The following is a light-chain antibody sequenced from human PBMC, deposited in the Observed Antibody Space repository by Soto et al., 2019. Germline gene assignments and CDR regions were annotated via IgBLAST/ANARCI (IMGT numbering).Light chain of an antibody. Sequence: DIEMTQSPSSLSASVGDRVAITCRASQGIRNDLSWYQQKPGKAPKRLIYAASSLQGGVPSRFSGSGSGTEFTLTITSLQPEDFATYYCLLHKSYVWTFGQGTRLEIK. CDR2: AAS. J-gene: IGKJ5*01. V-gene: IGKV1-17*01. CDR3: LLHKSYVWT. CDR1: QGIRND.